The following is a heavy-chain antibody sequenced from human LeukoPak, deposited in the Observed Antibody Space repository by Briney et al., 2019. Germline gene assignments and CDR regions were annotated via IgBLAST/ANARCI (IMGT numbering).Heavy chain of an antibody. J-gene: IGHJ4*02. D-gene: IGHD3-10*01. CDR3: ITQYYGSAMY. CDR2: IKSKNVGGTT. Sequence: PGGSLRISCAASGFTFSTDWMRCIRQAPGKGLEWVGRIKSKNVGGTTEFTAPVKGRFTISRDDSKNTVYLQMNSLRTEDTAVYYCITQYYGSAMYWGQGALVTVSS. V-gene: IGHV3-15*01. CDR1: GFTFSTDW.